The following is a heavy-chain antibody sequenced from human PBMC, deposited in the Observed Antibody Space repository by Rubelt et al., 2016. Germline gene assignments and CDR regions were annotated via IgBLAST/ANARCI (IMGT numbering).Heavy chain of an antibody. D-gene: IGHD1-26*01. J-gene: IGHJ4*02. CDR2: ISGSSGST. V-gene: IGHV3-23*01. CDR3: AKAPSGTYSRPDY. Sequence: VRQAPGKGLEWVSAISGSSGSTYYADSVKGRFTISRDNSNNTLYLQMNSLRAEDTAVYYCAKAPSGTYSRPDYWGQGTLVTVSS.